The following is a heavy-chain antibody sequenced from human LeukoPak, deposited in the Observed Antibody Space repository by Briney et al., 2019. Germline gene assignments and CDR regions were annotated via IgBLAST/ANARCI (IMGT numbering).Heavy chain of an antibody. Sequence: PSGTLSLTCTVSGGSISSGSYYWSWIRQPAGKGLEWIGRIYTSGSTNYNPSLKSRVTISVDTSKNQFSLKLSSVTAADTAVYYCARDGGVDLYSSNSELDYWGQGTLVTVSS. V-gene: IGHV4-61*02. CDR1: GGSISSGSYY. CDR3: ARDGGVDLYSSNSELDY. D-gene: IGHD6-13*01. J-gene: IGHJ4*02. CDR2: IYTSGST.